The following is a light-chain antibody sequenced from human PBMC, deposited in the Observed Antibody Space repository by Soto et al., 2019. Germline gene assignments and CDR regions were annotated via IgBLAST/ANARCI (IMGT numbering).Light chain of an antibody. Sequence: EIVLTQSPGTLSLSPGERATLSCWASESVTKNFLAWYQQKPGQSPRLLMYGPAYRPTGIPDRFSGSGSGADFTLTISRLEPEDFAVYYCQQYGNSPVTFGPGTTVDVK. CDR3: QQYGNSPVT. CDR2: GPA. CDR1: ESVTKNF. V-gene: IGKV3-20*01. J-gene: IGKJ3*01.